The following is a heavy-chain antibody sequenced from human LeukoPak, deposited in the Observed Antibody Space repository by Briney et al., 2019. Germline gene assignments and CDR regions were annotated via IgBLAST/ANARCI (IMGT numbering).Heavy chain of an antibody. CDR1: GFPFSSYA. J-gene: IGHJ4*02. CDR2: ISGGNGNTYYA. CDR3: AKFYDILTGYFDY. D-gene: IGHD3-9*01. Sequence: GGSLRLSCAASGFPFSSYAMSWVRQSPGKGLEWVSAISGGNGNTYYAYYAESVRGRFTISRDSTKNTMYLQMNSLRAEDTAVYYCAKFYDILTGYFDYWGQGTLVTVSS. V-gene: IGHV3-23*01.